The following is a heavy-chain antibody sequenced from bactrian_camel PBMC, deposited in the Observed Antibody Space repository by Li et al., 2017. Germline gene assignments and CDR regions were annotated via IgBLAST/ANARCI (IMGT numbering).Heavy chain of an antibody. D-gene: IGHD3*01. Sequence: DVQLVESGGGSVQPGGSLRLSCAVSGFTFSNYYMSWVRQAPGKGLEWVSAINSNGEITHYASSVKGRFTISRDNAKNTVYLQMNSLKPEDTAVYYCASDSLGPPSSRCPSPHGYWGQGTQVTVS. CDR2: INSNGEIT. CDR1: GFTFSNYY. CDR3: ASDSLGPPSSRCPSPHGY. J-gene: IGHJ4*01. V-gene: IGHV3S40*01.